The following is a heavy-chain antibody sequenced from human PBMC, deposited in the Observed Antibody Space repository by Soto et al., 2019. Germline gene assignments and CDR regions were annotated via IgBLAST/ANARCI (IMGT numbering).Heavy chain of an antibody. Sequence: QVQLVQSGAEVKRPGASVKVSCKASGYTFTNYDINWVRQATGQGLEWMGWMNPNGGNTAYAQKFQGRVTMTRNTSISTAYMDLSRLRSEDTAVYYCARASYGDYDWFDPWGQGTLVTVSS. D-gene: IGHD4-17*01. V-gene: IGHV1-8*01. CDR2: MNPNGGNT. CDR3: ARASYGDYDWFDP. CDR1: GYTFTNYD. J-gene: IGHJ5*02.